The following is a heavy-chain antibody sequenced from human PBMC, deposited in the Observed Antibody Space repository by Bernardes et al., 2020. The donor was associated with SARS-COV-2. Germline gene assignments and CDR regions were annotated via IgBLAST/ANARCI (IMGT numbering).Heavy chain of an antibody. J-gene: IGHJ6*02. CDR3: VLPPTNYDRYAMDV. D-gene: IGHD3-22*01. CDR1: GYTFTGYY. CDR2: INPNSGGT. Sequence: APVEVSWKASGYTFTGYYIHWVRLAPGQGLEWMGWINPNSGGTNYAQKFQGRVTMTRDTSISTAYLELSSLRSDDTAVYYCVLPPTNYDRYAMDVWGQGTTVTVSS. V-gene: IGHV1-2*02.